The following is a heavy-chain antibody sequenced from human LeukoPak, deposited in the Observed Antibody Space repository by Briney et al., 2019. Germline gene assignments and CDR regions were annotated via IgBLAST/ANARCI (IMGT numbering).Heavy chain of an antibody. V-gene: IGHV1-69*05. CDR3: AREPRYYYDSSGYYYFDY. CDR1: GGTFSSYA. D-gene: IGHD3-22*01. CDR2: IIPIFGTA. J-gene: IGHJ4*02. Sequence: SVKVSCKASGGTFSSYAISWVRQAPGQGLEWVGRIIPIFGTANYAQKFQGRVTITTDESTSTAYMELSSLRSEDTAVYYCAREPRYYYDSSGYYYFDYWGQGTLVTVSS.